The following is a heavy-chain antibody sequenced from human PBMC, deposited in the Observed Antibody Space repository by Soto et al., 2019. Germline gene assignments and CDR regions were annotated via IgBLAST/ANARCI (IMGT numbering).Heavy chain of an antibody. Sequence: GESLKISCKGSGYSFTTYWISGVRQMPGKGLEGMGRIDPTDSDTYYSPSFQGHVTFSADKSISTVYLQWSSLKASDTAMYYCPTNDAQVARRRLDPWEQGTRVTV. V-gene: IGHV5-10-1*01. D-gene: IGHD1-1*01. CDR1: GYSFTTYW. J-gene: IGHJ5*02. CDR2: IDPTDSDT. CDR3: PTNDAQVARRRLDP.